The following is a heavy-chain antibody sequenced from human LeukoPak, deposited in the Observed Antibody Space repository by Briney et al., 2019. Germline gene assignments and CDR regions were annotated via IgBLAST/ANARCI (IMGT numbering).Heavy chain of an antibody. D-gene: IGHD3-22*01. Sequence: MTSETLSLTCAVSGGSISSGDYSWSWIRQPPGKGLEWIGYIYHSGSTYYNPSLKSRVTISVDRSKNQFSLKLSSVTAADTAMYYCARAKIYYDSRYFDYWGQGTLVTVSS. CDR3: ARAKIYYDSRYFDY. CDR1: GGSISSGDYS. J-gene: IGHJ4*02. V-gene: IGHV4-30-2*01. CDR2: IYHSGST.